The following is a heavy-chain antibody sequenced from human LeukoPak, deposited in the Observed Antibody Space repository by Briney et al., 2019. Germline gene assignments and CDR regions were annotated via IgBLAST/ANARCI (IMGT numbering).Heavy chain of an antibody. D-gene: IGHD3-22*01. CDR2: ISAYNGNT. J-gene: IGHJ4*02. CDR1: GYTFTSYG. V-gene: IGHV1-18*01. Sequence: ASVKVSCKASGYTFTSYGISWVRQAPGQGLEWMGWISAYNGNTNYAQKLQGRVTMTTDTSTSTAYMELRSLRSDDTAVYYCARGDLRITMIVVVQLPPDYWGQGTLVTDSS. CDR3: ARGDLRITMIVVVQLPPDY.